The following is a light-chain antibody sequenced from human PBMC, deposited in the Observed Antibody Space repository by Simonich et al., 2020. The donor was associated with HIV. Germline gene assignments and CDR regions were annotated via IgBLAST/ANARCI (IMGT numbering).Light chain of an antibody. CDR1: QGISNY. CDR3: QQYYSTPYT. Sequence: IQLTQSPSFLSASVGDKVTITCRASQGISNYLAWYQQKPGKAPKLLLYAASTLESGVPSRFSGSGSGTECTLVISTLQPEDFATYYCQQYYSTPYTFGQGTKLEIK. J-gene: IGKJ2*01. CDR2: AAS. V-gene: IGKV1-NL1*01.